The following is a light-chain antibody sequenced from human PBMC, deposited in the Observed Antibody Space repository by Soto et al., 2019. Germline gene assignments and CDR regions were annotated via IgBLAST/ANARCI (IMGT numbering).Light chain of an antibody. CDR2: GAS. CDR1: QSGSSN. J-gene: IGKJ4*01. CDR3: QQYNNWPPLT. Sequence: EIVMTQSPATLSVSPGERATLSCRASQSGSSNLAWYQQKPGQAPRLLIYGASTRATGIPARFSGSGSGRELTLTISSLQSEEFAVYYCQQYNNWPPLTFGGGTKVDIK. V-gene: IGKV3-15*01.